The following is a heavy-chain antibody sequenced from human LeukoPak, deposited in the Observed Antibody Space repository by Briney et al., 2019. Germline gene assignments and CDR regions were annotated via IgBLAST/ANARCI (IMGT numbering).Heavy chain of an antibody. D-gene: IGHD2-2*01. V-gene: IGHV3-23*01. CDR1: GFTFSSYA. Sequence: AGGSLRLSCAASGFTFSSYAMSWVRQAPGKGLEWVSAISGSGGSTYYADSVKGRFTISRDNAKNSLYLQMNSLRAEDTAVYYCARDQPAAMGYGMDVWGQGTTVTVSS. CDR2: ISGSGGST. J-gene: IGHJ6*02. CDR3: ARDQPAAMGYGMDV.